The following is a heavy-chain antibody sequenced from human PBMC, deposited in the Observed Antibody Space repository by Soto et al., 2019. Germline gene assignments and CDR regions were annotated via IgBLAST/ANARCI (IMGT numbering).Heavy chain of an antibody. J-gene: IGHJ4*02. D-gene: IGHD4-17*01. CDR3: AQYRIFGDYMYYFDS. CDR2: IYWDDDK. V-gene: IGHV2-5*02. CDR1: GFSLSTSRVG. Sequence: QITLKESGPTLVKPTQTLTLTCTFSGFSLSTSRVGVGWIRQPPGKALEWLALIYWDDDKRYSPSLKTRLTITKDTAKNRVVLTMTNMDPVDTATYYCAQYRIFGDYMYYFDSCGQGTLVTVSS.